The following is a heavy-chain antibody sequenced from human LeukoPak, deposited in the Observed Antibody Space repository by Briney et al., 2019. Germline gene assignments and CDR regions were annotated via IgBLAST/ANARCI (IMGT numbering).Heavy chain of an antibody. D-gene: IGHD3-3*01. CDR3: ARGTPFWSGYSHYYYMDV. CDR2: ISASNGNT. CDR1: GYTFTSYG. V-gene: IGHV1-18*01. Sequence: ASVKVSCKASGYTFTSYGISWVRQTPGQGLEWMGWISASNGNTNYAQKPQGRVTMTTDTSTSTAYMELRSLRSDDTAVYYCARGTPFWSGYSHYYYMDVWGKGTTVTVSS. J-gene: IGHJ6*03.